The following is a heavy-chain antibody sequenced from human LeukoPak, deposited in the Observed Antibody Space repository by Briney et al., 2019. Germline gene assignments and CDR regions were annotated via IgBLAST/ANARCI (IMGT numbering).Heavy chain of an antibody. CDR2: IRYDGSNK. J-gene: IGHJ6*03. V-gene: IGHV3-30*02. Sequence: GGSLRLSCAASGFTFSSYGMHWVRQAPGKGLEWVAFIRYDGSNKYYADSVKGRFTISRDNSKNTLYLQMNSLRAEDTAVYYCGKSLFGGLWLYYYQGGLGKGTTVTVSS. D-gene: IGHD3-10*01. CDR3: GKSLFGGLWLYYYQGG. CDR1: GFTFSSYG.